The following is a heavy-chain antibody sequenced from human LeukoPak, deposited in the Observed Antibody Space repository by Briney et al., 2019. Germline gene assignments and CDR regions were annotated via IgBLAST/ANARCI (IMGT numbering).Heavy chain of an antibody. CDR1: GGSIITSSYY. CDR3: ARRGLRFLDWGEVATIDY. V-gene: IGHV4-39*02. CDR2: IYNTGNT. J-gene: IGHJ4*02. D-gene: IGHD3/OR15-3a*01. Sequence: PSETLSLTCTVSGGSIITSSYYWDWIRQPPGKGLEWIGSIYNTGNTYYNPSLKSRITISIDTSKDHFSLELSSVTAADTAMYYCARRGLRFLDWGEVATIDYWGQGTLVTVSS.